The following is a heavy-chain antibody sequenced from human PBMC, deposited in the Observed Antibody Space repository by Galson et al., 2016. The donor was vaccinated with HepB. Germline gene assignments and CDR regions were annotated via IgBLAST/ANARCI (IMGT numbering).Heavy chain of an antibody. J-gene: IGHJ5*01. CDR1: GFTFSTYN. V-gene: IGHV3-21*01. D-gene: IGHD6-13*01. CDR2: ISRGSGYI. Sequence: SLRLSCAASGFTFSTYNMNWVRQAPGKGLEWVSSISRGSGYIYYADSVKGRFTISRDNAKNSLYLHMNSLRVEDTAVYFCAREPYSSSWFDYWGQGTLVTVSS. CDR3: AREPYSSSWFDY.